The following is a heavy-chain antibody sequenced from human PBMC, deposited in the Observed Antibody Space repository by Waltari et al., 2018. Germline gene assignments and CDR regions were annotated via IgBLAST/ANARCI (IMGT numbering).Heavy chain of an antibody. V-gene: IGHV1-18*04. CDR3: AREAYDFLAGSGYYGLDV. D-gene: IGHD3-9*01. Sequence: QIQLVQSGAEVTRPGASVKVSCKASGYTFTSYGISWVRQAPGQGLEWMGWIRTHKGNTHYGQNLQGRVTMTTDTSTSTAYMELRSLTSDDTAVYYCAREAYDFLAGSGYYGLDVWGQGTTVTVSS. CDR2: IRTHKGNT. J-gene: IGHJ6*02. CDR1: GYTFTSYG.